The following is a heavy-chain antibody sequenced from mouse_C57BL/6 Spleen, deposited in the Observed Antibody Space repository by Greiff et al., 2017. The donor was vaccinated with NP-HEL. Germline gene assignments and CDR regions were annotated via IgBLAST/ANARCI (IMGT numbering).Heavy chain of an antibody. J-gene: IGHJ2*01. CDR1: GFTFSDYG. D-gene: IGHD1-1*01. CDR2: ISSGSSTI. Sequence: EVHLVESGGGLVKPGGSLKLSCAASGFTFSDYGMHWVRQAPEKGLEWVAYISSGSSTIYYADTVKGRFTISRDNAKNTLFLQMTSLRSEDTAMYYCARGDYGSRACDYWGQGTTLTVSS. CDR3: ARGDYGSRACDY. V-gene: IGHV5-17*01.